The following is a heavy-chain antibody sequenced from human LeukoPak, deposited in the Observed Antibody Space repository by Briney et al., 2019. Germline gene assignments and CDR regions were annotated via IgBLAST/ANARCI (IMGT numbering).Heavy chain of an antibody. CDR1: GFTFNNYA. CDR3: AKSGEAYLIVGATEFDY. Sequence: GGSLRLSCAASGFTFNNYAMSWVRQAPGKGLEWVSAISGTSGRTYYADSVKGRFTISRDNSKNTLYLQMNSLRAEDTAVYYCAKSGEAYLIVGATEFDYWGQGTLVTVSS. V-gene: IGHV3-23*01. CDR2: ISGTSGRT. D-gene: IGHD1-26*01. J-gene: IGHJ4*02.